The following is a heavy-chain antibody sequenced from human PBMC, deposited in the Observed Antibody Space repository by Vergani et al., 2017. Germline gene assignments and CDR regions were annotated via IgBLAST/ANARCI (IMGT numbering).Heavy chain of an antibody. CDR3: ARRVRTTVTTWWFDP. J-gene: IGHJ5*02. V-gene: IGHV5-51*01. Sequence: EVQLVQSGAEVKTPGESLRISCKGSGYSFTSYWISWVRQMPGKGLEWMGIIYPGDSDTRYRPSFQGQVTISADKSISTAYLQWSSLKASDTAMYYCARRVRTTVTTWWFDPWGQGTLVTVSS. D-gene: IGHD4-11*01. CDR1: GYSFTSYW. CDR2: IYPGDSDT.